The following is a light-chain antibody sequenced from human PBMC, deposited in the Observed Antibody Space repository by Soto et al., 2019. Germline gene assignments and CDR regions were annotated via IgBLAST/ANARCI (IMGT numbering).Light chain of an antibody. CDR3: QQYNTWPPFT. CDR1: QRVTAN. Sequence: EIVMTQSPSSLSVSPGERATLSCRASQRVTANLAWYQQKPGQAPRLLIYNGVTRATGIPARFTGSGSGREYTLTINSLQSEDVAMYYCQQYNTWPPFTFGPGTKVELK. CDR2: NGV. J-gene: IGKJ3*01. V-gene: IGKV3-15*01.